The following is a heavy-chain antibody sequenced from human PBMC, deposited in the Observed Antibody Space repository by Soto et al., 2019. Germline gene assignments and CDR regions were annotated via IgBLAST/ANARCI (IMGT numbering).Heavy chain of an antibody. V-gene: IGHV4-34*01. J-gene: IGHJ3*02. D-gene: IGHD2-2*01. Sequence: SETLSLTCAVYGGSFSGYYWSWIRQPPGKGLEWIGEINHSGSTNYNPSLKSRVTISVDTSKNQFSLKVSSVTAADTAVYYCARAVVVPAALDAFDIWGQGTMVTVSS. CDR3: ARAVVVPAALDAFDI. CDR1: GGSFSGYY. CDR2: INHSGST.